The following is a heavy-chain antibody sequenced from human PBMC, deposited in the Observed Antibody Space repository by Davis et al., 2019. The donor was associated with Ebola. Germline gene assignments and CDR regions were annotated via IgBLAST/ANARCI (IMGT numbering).Heavy chain of an antibody. CDR1: RFTFSDYV. Sequence: GESLKISCAASRFTFSDYVMNWVRQAPGKGLEWVSYISSSSSTIYYADSVRGRFTISRDNSKNTLYLQMNSLRAEDTAVYYCAKESTSCGGDCYSLSDYWGQGTLVTVSS. D-gene: IGHD2-21*02. J-gene: IGHJ4*02. CDR3: AKESTSCGGDCYSLSDY. CDR2: ISSSSSTI. V-gene: IGHV3-48*01.